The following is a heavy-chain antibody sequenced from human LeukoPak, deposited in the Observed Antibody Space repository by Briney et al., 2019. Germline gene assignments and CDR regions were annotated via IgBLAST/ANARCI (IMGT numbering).Heavy chain of an antibody. D-gene: IGHD1-1*01. J-gene: IGHJ4*02. CDR2: ISGSGGST. CDR1: GFTFSSHV. V-gene: IGHV3-23*01. CDR3: AKGTTGSNADY. Sequence: GGSLRLSCAASGFTFSSHVMSWVRQAPGKGLEWVSAISGSGGSTYYADSVKGRFTISRDNSKNTLYLQMNSLRAEDTAVYYCAKGTTGSNADYWGQGTLVTVSS.